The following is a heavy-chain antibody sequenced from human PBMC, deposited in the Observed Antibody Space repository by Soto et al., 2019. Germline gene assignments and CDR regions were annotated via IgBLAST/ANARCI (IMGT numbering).Heavy chain of an antibody. CDR1: GSSISSYY. Sequence: SETLSLTCTVSGSSISSYYWSWIRQPPGKGLEWIGYIYYSGSTNYNPSLKSRVTISVDTSKNQFSLKLSSVTAADTAVYYCARGFYSPPWFDPWGQGTLVTVSS. J-gene: IGHJ5*02. V-gene: IGHV4-59*01. CDR3: ARGFYSPPWFDP. D-gene: IGHD2-15*01. CDR2: IYYSGST.